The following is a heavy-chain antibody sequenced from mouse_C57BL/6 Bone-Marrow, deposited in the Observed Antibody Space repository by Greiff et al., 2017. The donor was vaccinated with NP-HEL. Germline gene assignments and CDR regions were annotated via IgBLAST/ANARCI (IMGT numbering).Heavy chain of an antibody. Sequence: QVHVKQSGAELVRPGTSVKMSCKASGYTFTNYWIGWAKQRPGHGLEWIGDIYPGGGYTNYNEKFKGKATLTADKSSSTAYMQFSSLTSEDSAIYYCARRYGNLYYYAMDYWGQGTSVTVSS. CDR3: ARRYGNLYYYAMDY. V-gene: IGHV1-63*01. CDR1: GYTFTNYW. J-gene: IGHJ4*01. CDR2: IYPGGGYT. D-gene: IGHD2-1*01.